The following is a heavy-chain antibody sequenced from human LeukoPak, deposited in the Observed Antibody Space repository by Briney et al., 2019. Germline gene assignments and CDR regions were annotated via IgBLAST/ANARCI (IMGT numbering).Heavy chain of an antibody. V-gene: IGHV1-18*01. CDR3: ARSGQGDY. Sequence: ASVKVSCKASGYTFSSHGISWVRQAPGQGLEWMGWISPNNGNTDYAQKLQGRVTMTTDTSTSTAYMELKSLRSGDTAVYYCARSGQGDYWGQGTLVTVSS. D-gene: IGHD6-25*01. CDR2: ISPNNGNT. CDR1: GYTFSSHG. J-gene: IGHJ4*02.